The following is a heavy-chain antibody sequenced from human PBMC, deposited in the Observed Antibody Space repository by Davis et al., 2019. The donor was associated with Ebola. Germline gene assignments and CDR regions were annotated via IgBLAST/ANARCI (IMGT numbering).Heavy chain of an antibody. Sequence: GESLKISCAASGFTFSGSAMHWVRQASGKGLEWVGRIRSKANSYATAYAASVKGRFTISRDDSKHTAYLQMNSLKTEDTAVYYCTHSSGYNNADYWGQGTLVTVSS. J-gene: IGHJ4*02. D-gene: IGHD3-22*01. CDR1: GFTFSGSA. V-gene: IGHV3-73*01. CDR3: THSSGYNNADY. CDR2: IRSKANSYAT.